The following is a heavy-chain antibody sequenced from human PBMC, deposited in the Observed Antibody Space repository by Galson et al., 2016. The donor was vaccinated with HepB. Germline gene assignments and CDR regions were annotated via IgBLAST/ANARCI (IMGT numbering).Heavy chain of an antibody. J-gene: IGHJ4*02. CDR3: WGDRCGGNYYFRSSIDY. Sequence: SETLSLTCTVSGDSISSNRYFWGWIRQPPGKGLEWIGSIYSDESTHYNPSLKSRVTISINTSKNQFSLKLSSVTAADTAVYYCWGDRCGGNYYFRSSIDYWGQGTLVTVSS. D-gene: IGHD2-21*01. V-gene: IGHV4-39*02. CDR2: IYSDEST. CDR1: GDSISSNRYF.